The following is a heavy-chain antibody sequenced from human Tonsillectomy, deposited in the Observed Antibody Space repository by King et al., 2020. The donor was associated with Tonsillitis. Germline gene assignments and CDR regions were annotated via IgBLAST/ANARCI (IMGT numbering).Heavy chain of an antibody. V-gene: IGHV3-13*01. J-gene: IGHJ3*02. CDR3: ARVLSEDDAFDI. CDR1: GFTFSSYD. CDR2: NGTAGDT. Sequence: VQLVESGGGLVQPGGSLRLSFAASGFTFSSYDMHWVRQATGKGLEWVSANGTAGDTYFPGSVKGRFTISRENAKNSLYLQMNSLRAGDTAVYYCARVLSEDDAFDIWGQGTMVTVSS. D-gene: IGHD3-3*02.